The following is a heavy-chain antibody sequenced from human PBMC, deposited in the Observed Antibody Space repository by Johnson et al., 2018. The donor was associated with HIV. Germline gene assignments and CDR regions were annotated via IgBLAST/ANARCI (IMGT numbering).Heavy chain of an antibody. V-gene: IGHV3-23*04. Sequence: VQLVESGGGLIQPGGSLRLSCAASGFIFSDSDIHWVRQAPGKGLEWVSAISGSGINTYDADSVKGRFTISRDNSKNTLYLQMNSLRAEDTAVYYCAKDSERELHPHDAFDIWGQGTMVTVSS. CDR2: ISGSGINT. J-gene: IGHJ3*02. CDR3: AKDSERELHPHDAFDI. CDR1: GFIFSDSD. D-gene: IGHD1-26*01.